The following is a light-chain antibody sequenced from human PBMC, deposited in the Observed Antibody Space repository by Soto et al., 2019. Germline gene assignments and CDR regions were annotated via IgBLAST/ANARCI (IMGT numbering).Light chain of an antibody. J-gene: IGKJ1*01. CDR2: GAS. CDR3: QQYARWWT. CDR1: QSIGSN. V-gene: IGKV3D-15*01. Sequence: EIVMTQSPATLSVSPGERATLSCRASQSIGSNLAWYQQKPGQAPRLLIYGASTRATGIPARFSGSGSGTEFTPTISSLRSEELAFYYCQQYARWWTFGQGTKVEIK.